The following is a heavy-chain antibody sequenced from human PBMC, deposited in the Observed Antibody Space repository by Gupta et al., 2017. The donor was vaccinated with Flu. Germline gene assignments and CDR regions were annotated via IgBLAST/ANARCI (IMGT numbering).Heavy chain of an antibody. CDR3: AKDDYYGSGSYPAYYYYMDV. CDR2: ISYDGSNK. Sequence: LEWVAVISYDGSNKYYADSVKGRFTISRDNSKNTLYLQMNSLRAEDTAVYYCAKDDYYGSGSYPAYYYYMDVWGKGTTVTVSS. J-gene: IGHJ6*03. V-gene: IGHV3-30*18. D-gene: IGHD3-10*01.